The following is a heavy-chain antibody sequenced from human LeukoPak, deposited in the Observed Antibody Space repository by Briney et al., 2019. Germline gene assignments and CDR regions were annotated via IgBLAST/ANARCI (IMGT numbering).Heavy chain of an antibody. V-gene: IGHV4-30-4*01. CDR3: ARDRISDYVIYGMDV. CDR1: GGSISSGDYY. Sequence: SETLSLTYTVSGGSISSGDYYWSWIRQPPGKGLEWIGYIYYSGSTYYNPSLKSRVTISVDTSKNQFSLKLSSVTAADTAVYYCARDRISDYVIYGMDVWGKGTTVTVSS. J-gene: IGHJ6*04. D-gene: IGHD4-17*01. CDR2: IYYSGST.